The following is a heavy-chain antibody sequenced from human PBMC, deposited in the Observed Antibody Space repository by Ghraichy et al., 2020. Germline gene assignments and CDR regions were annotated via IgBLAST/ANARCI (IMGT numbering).Heavy chain of an antibody. CDR3: AREVVMVYAIDDLRAGVLNGDYEYYFDY. V-gene: IGHV4-31*03. J-gene: IGHJ4*02. Sequence: SETLSLTCTVSGGSISSGGYYWSWIRQHPGKGLEWIGYIYYSGSTYYNPSLKSRVTISVDTSKNQFSLKLSSVTAADTAVYYCAREVVMVYAIDDLRAGVLNGDYEYYFDYWGQGTLVTVSS. D-gene: IGHD2-8*01. CDR1: GGSISSGGYY. CDR2: IYYSGST.